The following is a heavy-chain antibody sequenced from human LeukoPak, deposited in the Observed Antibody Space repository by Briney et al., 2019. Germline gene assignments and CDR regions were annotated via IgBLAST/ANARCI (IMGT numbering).Heavy chain of an antibody. CDR3: ARDVRITRRLDY. CDR2: ISAYNGNT. V-gene: IGHV1-18*01. J-gene: IGHJ4*02. D-gene: IGHD3-16*01. CDR1: GYTFTSYG. Sequence: ASVKVSFTASGYTFTSYGISWVRQAPGQGLEWMGWISAYNGNTNYAQKLQGRVTMTTDTSTSTAYMELRSLRSDDTAVYYCARDVRITRRLDYWGQGTLVTVSS.